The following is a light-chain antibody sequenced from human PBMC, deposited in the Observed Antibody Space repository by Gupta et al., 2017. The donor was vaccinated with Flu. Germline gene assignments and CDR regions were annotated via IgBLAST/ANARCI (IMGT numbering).Light chain of an antibody. J-gene: IGKJ5*01. Sequence: EIVLTQSPATLSLSPGETATLSCRASQSVNSYLAWYQQKPGRAPKLLIYDTSTRDTGIQARFSGSGFGKDLTLTISSREQEEFAGYYCQQRSNWPPITFGQGTRLEIK. CDR2: DTS. V-gene: IGKV3-11*01. CDR3: QQRSNWPPIT. CDR1: QSVNSY.